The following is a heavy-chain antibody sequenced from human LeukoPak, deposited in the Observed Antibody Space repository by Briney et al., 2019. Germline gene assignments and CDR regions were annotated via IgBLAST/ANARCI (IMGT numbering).Heavy chain of an antibody. V-gene: IGHV3-48*03. CDR2: ISSSGSTI. Sequence: GGSLRLSCAASGFTFSGCEMNWVRQAPGKGLEWVSYISSSGSTIYYADSVKGRFTISRDNAKNSLYLQMNSLRAEDAAVYYCARDVVTETTYYFDYWGQGTLVTVSS. CDR1: GFTFSGCE. J-gene: IGHJ4*02. D-gene: IGHD1-20*01. CDR3: ARDVVTETTYYFDY.